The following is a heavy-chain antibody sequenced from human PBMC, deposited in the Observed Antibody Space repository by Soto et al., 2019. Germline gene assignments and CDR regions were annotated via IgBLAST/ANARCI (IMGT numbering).Heavy chain of an antibody. CDR3: ATHKSIAARYGMDV. V-gene: IGHV4-4*02. J-gene: IGHJ6*02. D-gene: IGHD6-6*01. CDR2: IYHSGST. Sequence: SETLSLTCAVSGGSISSSNWWSWVRQPPGKGLEWIGEIYHSGSTNYNPSLKSRVTISVDKSKNQFSLKLSSVTAADTAVYYCATHKSIAARYGMDVWGQGTTVTVSS. CDR1: GGSISSSNW.